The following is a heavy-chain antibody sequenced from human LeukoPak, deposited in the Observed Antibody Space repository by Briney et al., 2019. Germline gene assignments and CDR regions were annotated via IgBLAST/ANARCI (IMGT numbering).Heavy chain of an antibody. CDR1: GXSISSYY. V-gene: IGHV4-59*01. CDR2: TYYSGTT. J-gene: IGHJ4*02. CDR3: ARGSGWYDY. D-gene: IGHD6-19*01. Sequence: SETLSLTCTVSGXSISSYYGSWIRQPPGKGLEWIGYTYYSGTTNYNPSLKSRVTISVDTSKNQFSLKPTSVTAADTAVYYCARGSGWYDYWGQGTLVTVSS.